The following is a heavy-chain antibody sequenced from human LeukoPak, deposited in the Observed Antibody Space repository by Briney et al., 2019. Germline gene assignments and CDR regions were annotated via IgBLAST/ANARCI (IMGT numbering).Heavy chain of an antibody. CDR1: GGTFSSYA. V-gene: IGHV1-69*05. Sequence: SVKVSCKASGGTFSSYAINWVRQAPGQGLERMGGIIPIFGTANYAQKFQGRVTITTDESTSTAYMELSSLRSEDTAVYYCAGLGYCSSTSCPKNYYYMDVWGKGTTVTVSS. CDR3: AGLGYCSSTSCPKNYYYMDV. D-gene: IGHD2-2*01. J-gene: IGHJ6*03. CDR2: IIPIFGTA.